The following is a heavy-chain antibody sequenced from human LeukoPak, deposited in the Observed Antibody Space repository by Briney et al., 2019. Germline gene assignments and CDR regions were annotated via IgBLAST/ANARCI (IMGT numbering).Heavy chain of an antibody. V-gene: IGHV4-31*03. J-gene: IGHJ5*02. D-gene: IGHD6-13*01. CDR3: VPAAGTPRWFDP. CDR1: GGSISSGGYY. Sequence: KSSETLSLTCTVSGGSISSGGYYWSWIRQHPGKGLEWIGYIYYSGSTYYNPSLKSRVTISVDTSKDQFSLKLSSVTAADTAVYYCVPAAGTPRWFDPWGQGTLVTVSS. CDR2: IYYSGST.